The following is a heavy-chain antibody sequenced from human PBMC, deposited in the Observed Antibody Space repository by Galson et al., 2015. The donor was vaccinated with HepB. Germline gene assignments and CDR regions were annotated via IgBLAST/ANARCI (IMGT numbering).Heavy chain of an antibody. CDR3: ARDYGMDV. CDR2: IQHDGSDK. J-gene: IGHJ6*02. Sequence: SLRLSCAASGFTFSSYYMSWVRQAPGKGPEWVANIQHDGSDKYYVDSVEGRFTISRDNAKNSLYLQMNNLRAEDTAVYYCARDYGMDVWGQGTTVTVSS. V-gene: IGHV3-7*03. CDR1: GFTFSSYY.